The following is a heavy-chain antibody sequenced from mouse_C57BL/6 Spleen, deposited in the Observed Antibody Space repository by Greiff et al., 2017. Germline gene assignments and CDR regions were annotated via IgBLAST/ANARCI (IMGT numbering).Heavy chain of an antibody. J-gene: IGHJ3*01. D-gene: IGHD2-3*01. Sequence: QVQLKESGAELVRPGASVKLSCKASGYTFTDYYINWVKQRPGQGLEWIARIYPGSGNTYYDEKFKGKATLTAEKSSSTAYMQLSSLTSEDSAVYFCARDDPFCRFAYWGQGTLVTVSA. V-gene: IGHV1-76*01. CDR2: IYPGSGNT. CDR3: ARDDPFCRFAY. CDR1: GYTFTDYY.